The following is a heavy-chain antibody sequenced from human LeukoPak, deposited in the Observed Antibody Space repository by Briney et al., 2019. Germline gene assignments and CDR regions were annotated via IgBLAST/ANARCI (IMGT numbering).Heavy chain of an antibody. CDR3: ARGAAMSSTGFDY. Sequence: PGGSLRLSCGASGFTFDDYWMSWVRQAPGQGLEWVANINQDGSEKYYLDSAKGRFTISRDNARNSLYLQVNSLRAEDTAVYYCARGAAMSSTGFDYWGQGTLVTVSS. CDR1: GFTFDDYW. CDR2: INQDGSEK. J-gene: IGHJ4*02. V-gene: IGHV3-7*01. D-gene: IGHD6-13*01.